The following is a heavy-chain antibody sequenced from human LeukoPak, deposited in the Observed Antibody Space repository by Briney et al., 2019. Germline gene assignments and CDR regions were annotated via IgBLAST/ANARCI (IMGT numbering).Heavy chain of an antibody. J-gene: IGHJ4*02. CDR2: ITPNSGVT. Sequence: ASVKVPCKASGYTFTGYYIHWVRQAPGQGLEWMGWITPNSGVTNYARRFQGRVTMTRDTSISTAYMELSRLRPDDTAVYYCAKDGGNYDILTDYWGQGTLVTVSS. CDR1: GYTFTGYY. V-gene: IGHV1-2*02. CDR3: AKDGGNYDILTDY. D-gene: IGHD3-9*01.